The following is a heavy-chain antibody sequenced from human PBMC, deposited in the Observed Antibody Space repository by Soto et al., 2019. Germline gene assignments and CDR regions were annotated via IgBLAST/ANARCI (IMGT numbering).Heavy chain of an antibody. J-gene: IGHJ1*01. CDR1: GFTFRSYW. CDR3: ARGAMAGSEVPGD. Sequence: EGQLVESGGGLVQPGGSLRLSCQVSGFTFRSYWMTWVRRAPGKGLEWVANINLDGSEKYYVDAVKGRFTISRDNAKNSLHVDLRDLRANDTAVYYCARGAMAGSEVPGDWGQGTLVTVSS. D-gene: IGHD2-15*01. CDR2: INLDGSEK. V-gene: IGHV3-7*05.